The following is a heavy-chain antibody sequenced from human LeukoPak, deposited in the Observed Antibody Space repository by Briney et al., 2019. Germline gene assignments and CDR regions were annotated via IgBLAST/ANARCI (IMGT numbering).Heavy chain of an antibody. CDR2: MNPNSGNG. CDR1: GYTFTTYD. J-gene: IGHJ4*02. V-gene: IGHV1-8*03. D-gene: IGHD2-21*02. Sequence: GASVKVSCKASGYTFTTYDINWVRQATGQGLEWMGWMNPNSGNGGYAQKFQGRVTITSDSSISTAYMEVSSLRSEDTAVYYCAKGAYCGGDCLYYFDYWGQGTLVTVSS. CDR3: AKGAYCGGDCLYYFDY.